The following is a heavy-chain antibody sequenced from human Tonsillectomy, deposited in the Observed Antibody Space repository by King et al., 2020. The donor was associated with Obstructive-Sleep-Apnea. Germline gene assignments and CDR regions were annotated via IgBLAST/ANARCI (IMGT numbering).Heavy chain of an antibody. V-gene: IGHV3-53*04. Sequence: VQLVESGGGLVQPGGSLRLSCAASGFIVSSNYMSWVRQAPGKGLEWVSMMYSGGATYYADSVKGRFTISRHSSKNTLYLQMNSLRPEDTAVYYCARDPLGLSGYWGQGTLVTVSS. J-gene: IGHJ4*02. CDR1: GFIVSSNY. CDR2: MYSGGAT. D-gene: IGHD2/OR15-2a*01. CDR3: ARDPLGLSGY.